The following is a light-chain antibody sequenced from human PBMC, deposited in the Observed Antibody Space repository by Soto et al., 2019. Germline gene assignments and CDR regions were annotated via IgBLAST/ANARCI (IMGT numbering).Light chain of an antibody. V-gene: IGLV2-8*01. CDR3: SSYAGSNNFVV. J-gene: IGLJ2*01. CDR1: SSDVGGYNY. Sequence: QSALTQPPSASGSPGQSVTISCTGTSSDVGGYNYVSWYQQHSGKAPNLMIYEVSKRPSGVPNRFSGSKSGNTASLTVSGLQAEDEADYYCSSYAGSNNFVVFGGVTKLTVL. CDR2: EVS.